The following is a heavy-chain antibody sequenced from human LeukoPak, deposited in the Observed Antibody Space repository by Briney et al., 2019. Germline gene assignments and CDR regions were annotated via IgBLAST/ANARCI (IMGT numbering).Heavy chain of an antibody. Sequence: GGSLRLSCAASGFTFSSYSMNWVRQAPGKGLEWVGRIRSKTDGGTTDYAVSVQGRFTISRDNAKNSLYLQMNSLRAEDTAVYYCARAASAYYYDSSGYYDYWGQGTLVTVSS. V-gene: IGHV3-15*01. CDR3: ARAASAYYYDSSGYYDY. CDR1: GFTFSSYS. CDR2: IRSKTDGGTT. J-gene: IGHJ4*02. D-gene: IGHD3-22*01.